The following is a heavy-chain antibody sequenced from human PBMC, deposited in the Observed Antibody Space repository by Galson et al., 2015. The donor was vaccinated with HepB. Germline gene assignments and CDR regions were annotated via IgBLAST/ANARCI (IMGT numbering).Heavy chain of an antibody. CDR2: FYYTGNP. J-gene: IGHJ4*02. D-gene: IGHD2-2*01. Sequence: SETLSLTCAVSGASTSSNTYYWSWIRQPPGKGLEWIGSFYYTGNPHYNPSLKSRVTISGDTSKNQFSLKLNSVTAADTAVYYCARHESESKTYAADNWGQGTLVTVSS. CDR1: GASTSSNTYY. CDR3: ARHESESKTYAADN. V-gene: IGHV4-39*01.